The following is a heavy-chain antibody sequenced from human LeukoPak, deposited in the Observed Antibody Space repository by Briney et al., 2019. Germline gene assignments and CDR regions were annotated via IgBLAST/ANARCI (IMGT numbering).Heavy chain of an antibody. CDR3: ASYGSGPSGYYYYGMDV. D-gene: IGHD3-10*01. CDR2: MNPNSGNT. Sequence: ASVTVSCKASGYTFTSYGIGWVRQATGQGLEWMGWMNPNSGNTGYAQKFQGRVTMTRNTSISTAYMELSSLRSEDTAVYYCASYGSGPSGYYYYGMDVWGQGTTVTVSS. V-gene: IGHV1-8*02. J-gene: IGHJ6*02. CDR1: GYTFTSYG.